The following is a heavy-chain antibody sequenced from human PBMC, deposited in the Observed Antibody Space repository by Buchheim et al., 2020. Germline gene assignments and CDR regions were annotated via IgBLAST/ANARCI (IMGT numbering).Heavy chain of an antibody. CDR2: ISHSGST. D-gene: IGHD2-8*01. CDR3: ARKRMDTFMVVYDYYMDV. J-gene: IGHJ6*03. V-gene: IGHV4-31*03. Sequence: QVQLQESGPGLVKPSQTLSLTCTVSGGSITSGSNFWTWIRQRPGKGLEWIGYISHSGSTSYNPSLKSRVTISADTSKNQFSLNLTSVTAADTAVYYCARKRMDTFMVVYDYYMDVWGKGTT. CDR1: GGSITSGSNF.